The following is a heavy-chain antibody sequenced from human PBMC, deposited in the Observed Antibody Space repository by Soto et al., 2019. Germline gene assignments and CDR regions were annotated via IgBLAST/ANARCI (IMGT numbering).Heavy chain of an antibody. CDR1: GFTFSSHA. V-gene: IGHV3-23*01. D-gene: IGHD5-12*01. J-gene: IGHJ6*02. CDR3: AKMRLRFAYYYYGMDV. CDR2: ISGSGGST. Sequence: PGGSLRLSCAASGFTFSSHAMSCVRQAPGKGLEWVSAISGSGGSTYYADSVKGRFTISRDNSKNALYLQMNSLRAEDSAVYYCAKMRLRFAYYYYGMDVWGQGTTVTVS.